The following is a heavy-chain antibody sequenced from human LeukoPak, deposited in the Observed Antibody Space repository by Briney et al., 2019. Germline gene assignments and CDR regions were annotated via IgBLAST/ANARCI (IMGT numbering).Heavy chain of an antibody. CDR3: GYGSGTNYYYYGMDV. V-gene: IGHV1-69*06. Sequence: VASVTVCFKASGGTFINYAISRVRQAPGQGREWMGGIIPIFGTAYYAQKFQGRVTITADKSTSTAYMELSSLRSEDTAVYYCGYGSGTNYYYYGMDVWGKGTTVTVSS. CDR2: IIPIFGTA. CDR1: GGTFINYA. J-gene: IGHJ6*04. D-gene: IGHD3-10*01.